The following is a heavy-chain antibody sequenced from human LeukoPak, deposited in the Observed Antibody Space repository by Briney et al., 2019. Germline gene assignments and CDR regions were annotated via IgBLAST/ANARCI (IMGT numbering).Heavy chain of an antibody. CDR2: IYYSGST. Sequence: SETLSLTCTVSGGSISSSSYYWGWIRQPPGKGLEWIGSIYYSGSTYYNPSLKSRVTISVDTSKNQFPLRLSSVTAADTAVYYCARLGGDRPFDYWGQGTLVTVSS. CDR1: GGSISSSSYY. CDR3: ARLGGDRPFDY. J-gene: IGHJ4*02. V-gene: IGHV4-39*01. D-gene: IGHD2-21*02.